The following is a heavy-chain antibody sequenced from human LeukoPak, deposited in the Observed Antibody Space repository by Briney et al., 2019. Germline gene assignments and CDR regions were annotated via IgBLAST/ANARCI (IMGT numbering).Heavy chain of an antibody. CDR1: GFTVSSNY. CDR2: ISGSGGST. J-gene: IGHJ4*02. CDR3: AKDMRGLYSSSWYPFDY. V-gene: IGHV3-23*01. D-gene: IGHD6-13*01. Sequence: GGSLRLSCAASGFTVSSNYMSWVRQAPGKGLEWVSDISGSGGSTYYADSVKGRFTISRDNSKNTLYLQMNSLRAEDTAVYYCAKDMRGLYSSSWYPFDYWGQGTLVTVSS.